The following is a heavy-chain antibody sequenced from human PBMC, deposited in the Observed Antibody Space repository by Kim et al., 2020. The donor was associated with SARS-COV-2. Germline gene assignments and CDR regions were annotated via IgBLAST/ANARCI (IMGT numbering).Heavy chain of an antibody. Sequence: SETLSLTCTVSGGSISSYYWSWIRQPPGKGLEWIGYIYYSGSTNYNPSLKSRVTMSVDTSKNQFSLKLSSVTAADTAVYYCARRSLYYDSSGYYSYYFDYWGQGTLVTVSS. V-gene: IGHV4-59*08. D-gene: IGHD3-22*01. CDR1: GGSISSYY. CDR3: ARRSLYYDSSGYYSYYFDY. CDR2: IYYSGST. J-gene: IGHJ4*02.